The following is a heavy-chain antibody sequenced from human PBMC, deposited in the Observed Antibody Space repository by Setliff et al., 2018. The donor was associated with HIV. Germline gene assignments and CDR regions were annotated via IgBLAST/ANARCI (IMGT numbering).Heavy chain of an antibody. CDR1: GGSISSGTYY. V-gene: IGHV4-61*09. D-gene: IGHD5-18*01. CDR2: IYTDGST. J-gene: IGHJ5*02. CDR3: ARQPVDTASFDP. Sequence: SETLSLTCTVSGGSISSGTYYWSWIRQPAGKGLEWIGHIYTDGSTNFNPSLRSRVTISADTPKNQLSLKLTSVTAADTAVYYCARQPVDTASFDPWGQGTLVTVSS.